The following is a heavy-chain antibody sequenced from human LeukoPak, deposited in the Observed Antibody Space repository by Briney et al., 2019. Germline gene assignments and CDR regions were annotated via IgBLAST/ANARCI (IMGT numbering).Heavy chain of an antibody. V-gene: IGHV4-34*01. D-gene: IGHD2-2*01. CDR1: GGSFSGYY. J-gene: IGHJ4*02. CDR3: VRGRRGYCSSTSCYEFGY. Sequence: SETLSLTCAVYGGSFSGYYWSWIRQPPGKGLEWIGEINHSGSTNYNPSLKSRVTISVDTSKNQFSLKLSSVTAADTAVNYCVRGRRGYCSSTSCYEFGYWGQGTLVTVSS. CDR2: INHSGST.